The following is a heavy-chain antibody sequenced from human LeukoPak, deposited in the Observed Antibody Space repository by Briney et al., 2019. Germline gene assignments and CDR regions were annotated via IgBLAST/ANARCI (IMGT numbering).Heavy chain of an antibody. CDR3: AREVRGVTAIGQGRPDYFDY. Sequence: PGGSLRLSCAASGFTFSSYSMNWVRQAPGKGLEWVSSISSSSSYIYYVDSVKGRFTISRDNAKNSLYLQMNSLRVDDTAVYYCAREVRGVTAIGQGRPDYFDYWGQGTLVTVSS. D-gene: IGHD2-21*02. CDR2: ISSSSSYI. J-gene: IGHJ4*02. CDR1: GFTFSSYS. V-gene: IGHV3-21*04.